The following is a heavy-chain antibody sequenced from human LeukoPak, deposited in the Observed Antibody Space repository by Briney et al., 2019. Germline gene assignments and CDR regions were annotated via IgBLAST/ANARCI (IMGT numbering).Heavy chain of an antibody. V-gene: IGHV6-1*01. D-gene: IGHD2-8*02. CDR3: ARVSGGVFED. Sequence: SQTLSLTCAISGDSVSSNTVTWNWIRQSPSRGLEWLGRTYYRSKWPTDYSESVKRRITINPDTSKNQFSLHLNSVSPEDTAVYYCARVSGGVFEDWGQGTLVTASS. CDR1: GDSVSSNTVT. J-gene: IGHJ4*02. CDR2: TYYRSKWPT.